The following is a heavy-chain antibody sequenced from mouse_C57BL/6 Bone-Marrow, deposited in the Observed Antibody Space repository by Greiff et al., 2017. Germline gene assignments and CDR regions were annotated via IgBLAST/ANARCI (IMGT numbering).Heavy chain of an antibody. D-gene: IGHD1-1*01. CDR3: ARSQTTVVAPGVAY. J-gene: IGHJ3*01. V-gene: IGHV1-7*01. CDR1: GYTFTSYW. CDR2: INPRSGYT. Sequence: QVQLKQSGAELATPGASVKLSCKASGYTFTSYWMHWVKQRTGQGLEWIGYINPRSGYTKYNQKLKDKATLTAEKSSSTAYMQLISLTYEDSAVYYCARSQTTVVAPGVAYWGQGTLVTVSA.